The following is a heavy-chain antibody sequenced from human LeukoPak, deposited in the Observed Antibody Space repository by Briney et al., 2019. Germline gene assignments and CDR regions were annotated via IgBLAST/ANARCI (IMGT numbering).Heavy chain of an antibody. CDR2: ISSSSSYI. J-gene: IGHJ6*03. CDR3: ARVSGVQLWFNYYYMDV. CDR1: GFTFSSYT. V-gene: IGHV3-21*01. D-gene: IGHD5-18*01. Sequence: GGSLRLSCAVSGFTFSSYTMNWVRQTPGKGLEWVSSISSSSSYIYYADSVKGRFTISRDNAKNSLYLQMNSLRAEDTAVYYCARVSGVQLWFNYYYMDVWGKGTTVTVSS.